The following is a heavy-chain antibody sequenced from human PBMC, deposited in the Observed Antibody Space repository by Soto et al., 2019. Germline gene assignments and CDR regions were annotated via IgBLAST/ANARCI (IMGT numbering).Heavy chain of an antibody. V-gene: IGHV4-59*08. CDR3: ATHPPYGPLDH. J-gene: IGHJ4*02. Sequence: PSETLSLTCTVSGGSISSYYWSWIRQPPGKGLEWIGYIYYSGSTNYNPSLKSRVTISVDTSKNQFSLRLTSVTAADTAVYYCATHPPYGPLDHWGQGXLVTVSS. CDR1: GGSISSYY. D-gene: IGHD4-17*01. CDR2: IYYSGST.